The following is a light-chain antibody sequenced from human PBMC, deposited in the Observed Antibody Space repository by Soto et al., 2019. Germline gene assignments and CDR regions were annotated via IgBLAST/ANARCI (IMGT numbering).Light chain of an antibody. CDR2: ANS. J-gene: IGLJ2*01. CDR1: NSNIGSSYD. Sequence: QSVLTQPPSVSGAPGRKVTISCTGSNSNIGSSYDVHWYQHLPGTAPKLLIYANSHRPSGVPGRFSGSKSGTSASLAITGLQAEDEADYYCHSYDSSLSGSVFGGGTKLTVL. V-gene: IGLV1-40*01. CDR3: HSYDSSLSGSV.